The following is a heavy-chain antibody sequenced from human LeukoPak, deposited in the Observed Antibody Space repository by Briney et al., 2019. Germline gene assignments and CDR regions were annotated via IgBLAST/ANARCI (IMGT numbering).Heavy chain of an antibody. Sequence: PSETLSLTCTVSGGSISSYYWSWIRQPAGTALEWIGRIYTNGTITYNPSLKSRVTMSVDTSKNQFSLNLSSVTAADTAVYYCASRSAPIYCSYASCYEIDYWGQGTLVTVSS. CDR1: GGSISSYY. CDR3: ASRSAPIYCSYASCYEIDY. J-gene: IGHJ4*02. D-gene: IGHD2-2*01. CDR2: IYTNGTI. V-gene: IGHV4-4*07.